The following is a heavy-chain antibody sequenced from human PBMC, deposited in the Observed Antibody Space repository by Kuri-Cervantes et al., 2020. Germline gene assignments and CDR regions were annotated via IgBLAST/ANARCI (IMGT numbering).Heavy chain of an antibody. CDR3: ARHRGNTYGKMWDFDY. V-gene: IGHV4-39*01. Sequence: SETLSLTCTVSDGSINSVSYYWGWIRQPPGKGLEWIASMFHSGITYYNPSLKSRVTISMDTSKNHFSLRMSSVTAADTAVYYCARHRGNTYGKMWDFDYWGQGNLVTVSS. D-gene: IGHD5-18*01. CDR2: MFHSGIT. CDR1: DGSINSVSYY. J-gene: IGHJ4*02.